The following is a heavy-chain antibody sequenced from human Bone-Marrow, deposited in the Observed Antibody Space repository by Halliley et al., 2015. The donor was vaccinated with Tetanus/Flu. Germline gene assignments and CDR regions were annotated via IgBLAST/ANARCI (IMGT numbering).Heavy chain of an antibody. J-gene: IGHJ6*02. Sequence: ILYPSDSDTRYSPSFQGQVTISVDTSPRTAFLQWSSLRASDTAIYYCARQEGMVRNYYGMDVWGQGTTVTVS. CDR3: ARQEGMVRNYYGMDV. CDR2: LYPSDSDT. V-gene: IGHV5-51*01. D-gene: IGHD2-21*01.